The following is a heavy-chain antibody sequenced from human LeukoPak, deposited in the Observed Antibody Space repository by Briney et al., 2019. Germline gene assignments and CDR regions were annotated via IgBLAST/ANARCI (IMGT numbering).Heavy chain of an antibody. CDR3: AMGIAAAGTVDY. J-gene: IGHJ4*02. V-gene: IGHV4-4*02. CDR2: IYHSGST. D-gene: IGHD6-13*01. Sequence: SETLSLTCAVPGGSISSSNWWSWVRQPPGKGLEWIGEIYHSGSTNYNPSLKSRVTISVDKSKNQFSLKLSSVTAADTAVYYCAMGIAAAGTVDYWGQGTLVTVSS. CDR1: GGSISSSNW.